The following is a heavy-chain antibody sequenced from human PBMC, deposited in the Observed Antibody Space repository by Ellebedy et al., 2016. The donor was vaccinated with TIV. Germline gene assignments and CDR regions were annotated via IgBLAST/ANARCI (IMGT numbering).Heavy chain of an antibody. CDR3: ARGLGTSYYDTTGYYDWYLEL. CDR2: IYSGGNT. CDR1: GFTVSSKY. J-gene: IGHJ2*01. V-gene: IGHV3-53*01. Sequence: GGSLRLXCAASGFTVSSKYMSWVRQAPGKGLEWVSVIYSGGNTYYADSVKGRFTISRDTSKNTVFLQVNSLRAEDTAVYYCARGLGTSYYDTTGYYDWYLELWGRGTLVTVSS. D-gene: IGHD3-22*01.